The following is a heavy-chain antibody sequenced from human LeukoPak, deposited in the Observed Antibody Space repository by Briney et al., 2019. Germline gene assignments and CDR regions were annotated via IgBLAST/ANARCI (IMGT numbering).Heavy chain of an antibody. D-gene: IGHD2-2*02. CDR2: IYHSGST. CDR3: ARDRGDIVVVPDAIPVAFDI. J-gene: IGHJ3*02. CDR1: GGSISSGGYY. Sequence: SQTLSLTCTVSGGSISSGGYYWSWIRQPPGKGLEWVGYIYHSGSTYYNPSLKSRVTISVDWSKNQFSLKLSSVTAADTAVYYCARDRGDIVVVPDAIPVAFDIWGQGTMVTVSS. V-gene: IGHV4-30-2*01.